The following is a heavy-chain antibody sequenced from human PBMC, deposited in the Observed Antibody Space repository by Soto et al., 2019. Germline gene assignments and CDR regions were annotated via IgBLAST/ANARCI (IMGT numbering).Heavy chain of an antibody. CDR3: ARGQAAATFDY. CDR1: GYTLTSYY. D-gene: IGHD2-15*01. J-gene: IGHJ4*02. V-gene: IGHV1-46*01. CDR2: INPSGGST. Sequence: ASVKVSCKAPGYTLTSYYMHWVRQAPGQGLEWMGIINPSGGSTNYAQKFQGRVTMTRNTSISTAYMELSSLRSEDTAVYYCARGQAAATFDYWGQGTLVTVSS.